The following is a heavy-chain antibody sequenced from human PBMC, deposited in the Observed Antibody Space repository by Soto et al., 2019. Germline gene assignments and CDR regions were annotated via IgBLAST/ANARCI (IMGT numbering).Heavy chain of an antibody. CDR1: GVSISSYY. CDR3: ARGMGSCSSTSCPTDAFDI. D-gene: IGHD2-2*01. V-gene: IGHV4-59*01. Sequence: SETLSLTCTVAGVSISSYYWSWIRQPPGKGLEWIGYIYYSGSTNYNPSLKSRVTISVDTSKNQFSLKLSSVTAADTAVYYCARGMGSCSSTSCPTDAFDIWGQGTMVTVSS. CDR2: IYYSGST. J-gene: IGHJ3*02.